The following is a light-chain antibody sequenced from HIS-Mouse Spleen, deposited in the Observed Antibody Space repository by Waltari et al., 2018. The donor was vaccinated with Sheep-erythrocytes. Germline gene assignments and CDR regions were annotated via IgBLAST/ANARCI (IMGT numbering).Light chain of an antibody. V-gene: IGLV1-36*01. Sequence: QSVLTQPPSVSEAPRQRVTISCSGSSSNIGNNAGNWYQQLPGKAPKLLIYYDDLLPSGVSDRFSGSKSGTSASLTISGLQAEDEADYYCCSYAGSYNHVFATGTKVTVL. CDR3: CSYAGSYNHV. CDR2: YDD. CDR1: SSNIGNNA. J-gene: IGLJ1*01.